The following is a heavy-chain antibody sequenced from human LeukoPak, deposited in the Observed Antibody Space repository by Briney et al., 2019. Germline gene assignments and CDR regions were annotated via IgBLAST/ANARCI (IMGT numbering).Heavy chain of an antibody. J-gene: IGHJ6*04. D-gene: IGHD2-2*01. CDR2: IYYSGST. V-gene: IGHV4-59*01. CDR1: GGSISSYY. Sequence: PSETLSLTCTVSGGSISSYYWSWLRQPPGQGLEWIGYIYYSGSTNYNPSLKSRVTISVDTSKNQFSLKLSSVTAADTAVYYCAREYCSSTSCHEVDVWGKGTTVTVSS. CDR3: AREYCSSTSCHEVDV.